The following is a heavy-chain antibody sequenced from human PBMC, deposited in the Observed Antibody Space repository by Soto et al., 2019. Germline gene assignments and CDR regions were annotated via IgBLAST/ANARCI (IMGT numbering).Heavy chain of an antibody. CDR1: GFTFTSSA. V-gene: IGHV1-58*01. Sequence: QMQLVQSGPEVKKPGTSVKVSCKASGFTFTSSAVQWVRQARGQRLEWIGWIVVGSGNTNYAQKFQERVTITRDMSTSTAYMELSSLRSEDTAVYYCAAGPHNYDFWSGYSLPFDYWGQGTLVTVSS. J-gene: IGHJ4*02. D-gene: IGHD3-3*01. CDR2: IVVGSGNT. CDR3: AAGPHNYDFWSGYSLPFDY.